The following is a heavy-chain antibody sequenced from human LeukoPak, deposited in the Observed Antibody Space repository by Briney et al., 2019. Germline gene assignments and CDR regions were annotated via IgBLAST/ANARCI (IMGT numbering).Heavy chain of an antibody. CDR2: INPNSGGT. CDR1: GYTFTGYY. J-gene: IGHJ4*02. V-gene: IGHV1-2*02. CDR3: AREREMATSWYYFDY. Sequence: VASVKVSCKASGYTFTGYYMHWVRQAPGQGLEWMGWINPNSGGTNYAQKLQGRVTMTTDTSTSTAYMELRSLRSDDTAVYYCAREREMATSWYYFDYWGQGTLVTVSS. D-gene: IGHD5-24*01.